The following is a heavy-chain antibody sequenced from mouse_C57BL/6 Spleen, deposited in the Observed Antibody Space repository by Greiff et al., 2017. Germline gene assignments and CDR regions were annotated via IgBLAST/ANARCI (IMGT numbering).Heavy chain of an antibody. CDR2: INPNNGGT. D-gene: IGHD1-1*01. CDR3: ARKLRYFYV. Sequence: EVQLQQSGPELVKPGASVKIPCTASGYTFTDYNMDWVKQSHGKSLEWIGDINPNNGGTIYNQKFKGKATLTVDKSSSPAYMELRSLTSEDTAVYYCARKLRYFYVWGTGATVTAST. V-gene: IGHV1-18*01. CDR1: GYTFTDYN. J-gene: IGHJ1*03.